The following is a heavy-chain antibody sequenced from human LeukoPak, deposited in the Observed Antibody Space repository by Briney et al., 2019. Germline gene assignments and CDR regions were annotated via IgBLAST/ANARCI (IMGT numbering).Heavy chain of an antibody. V-gene: IGHV3-23*01. CDR1: GFTFSNYA. D-gene: IGHD1-1*01. CDR3: AKAPGRDNWCPHD. Sequence: PGGSLRLSCAASGFTFSNYAMSWVRQAPGKGLEWVSVISANGREIHYADSVKGRFTISRDNSKNTVYLQMNSLTVEDTATYYCAKAPGRDNWCPHDWGQGTLVTVSS. CDR2: ISANGREI. J-gene: IGHJ4*02.